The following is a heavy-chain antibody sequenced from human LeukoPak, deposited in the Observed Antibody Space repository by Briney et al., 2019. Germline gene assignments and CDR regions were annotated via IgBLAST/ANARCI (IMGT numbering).Heavy chain of an antibody. CDR2: IYYTGST. V-gene: IGHV4-59*08. D-gene: IGHD6-6*01. J-gene: IGHJ4*02. CDR3: ARHRAYSSSSPFDY. CDR1: GGSISSWY. Sequence: KSSETLSLTCSVSGGSISSWYGSWIGQPPGKGLEGIGYIYYTGSTNYNPSLKSRVTMFVDMSKNQFSLRLSSVTAADTAVYYCARHRAYSSSSPFDYWGQGTLVTVSS.